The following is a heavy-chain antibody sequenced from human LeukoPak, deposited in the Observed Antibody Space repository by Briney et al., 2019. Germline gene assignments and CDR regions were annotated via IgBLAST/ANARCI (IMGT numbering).Heavy chain of an antibody. D-gene: IGHD3-16*02. V-gene: IGHV1-69*05. J-gene: IGHJ6*03. Sequence: SVKVSCKASGGTFSGYAISWVRPVPGQGREWMGGIFPISGTANYAQKFQGRVTNTTDDYTSTAYMELSSLRSEDTAVYYCARAPTTSYPSYYYYYMDVWGKGTTVTVSS. CDR1: GGTFSGYA. CDR2: IFPISGTA. CDR3: ARAPTTSYPSYYYYYMDV.